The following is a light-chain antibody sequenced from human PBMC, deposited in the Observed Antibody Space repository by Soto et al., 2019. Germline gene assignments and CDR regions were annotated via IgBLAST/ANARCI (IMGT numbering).Light chain of an antibody. V-gene: IGKV2-28*01. J-gene: IGKJ5*01. CDR2: LGS. Sequence: DIVMTQSPLSLPVTRVDPASISFRSSQILLHSNGYNYLDWYLQKPGQSPQLLIYLGSNRASGVPDRFSGSGSGTDFTLKISRVEAEDVGVYYCMQALQTPITFGQGTRLDIK. CDR3: MQALQTPIT. CDR1: QILLHSNGYNY.